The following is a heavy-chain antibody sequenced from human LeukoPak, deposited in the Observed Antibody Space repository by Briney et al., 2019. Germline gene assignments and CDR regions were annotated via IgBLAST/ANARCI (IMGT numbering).Heavy chain of an antibody. CDR3: ARVRSGSYFP. V-gene: IGHV4-59*01. CDR1: GGSISSYY. CDR2: IYYSGST. D-gene: IGHD1-26*01. Sequence: PSETLSLTCTVFGGSISSYYWSWIRRLPGKGLEWIGYIYYSGSTNYNPSLKSRVTISVDTSKNQFSLKLSSVTAADTAVYYCARVRSGSYFPWGQGTLVTVSS. J-gene: IGHJ5*02.